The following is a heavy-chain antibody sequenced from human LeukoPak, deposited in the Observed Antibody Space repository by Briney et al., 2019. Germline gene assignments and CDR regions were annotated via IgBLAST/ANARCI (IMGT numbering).Heavy chain of an antibody. Sequence: WGSLRLTCAASGFTFSSYWMHWVRQAPGKGLVWVSRINSDGSDTRYADSVKGRFTISRDNAKNTLYLQMNSLRAEDTALYYCARVLPGYGMDVWGRGVTVTVSS. CDR3: ARVLPGYGMDV. V-gene: IGHV3-74*01. CDR2: INSDGSDT. CDR1: GFTFSSYW. J-gene: IGHJ6*02.